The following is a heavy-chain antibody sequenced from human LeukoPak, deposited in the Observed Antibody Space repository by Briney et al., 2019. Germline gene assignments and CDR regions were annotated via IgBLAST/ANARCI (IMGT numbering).Heavy chain of an antibody. CDR1: GGSMNDYY. V-gene: IGHV4-59*12. CDR2: ISYSGST. Sequence: SETLSLTCTVSGGSMNDYYWSWIRQPPGKGLEWIGYISYSGSTNYIPSLKSRVTLSVATSKNQFSLKLSSVTAADTAVYYCARDTSSGWYRGYFDYWGQGTLVTVSS. D-gene: IGHD6-19*01. J-gene: IGHJ4*02. CDR3: ARDTSSGWYRGYFDY.